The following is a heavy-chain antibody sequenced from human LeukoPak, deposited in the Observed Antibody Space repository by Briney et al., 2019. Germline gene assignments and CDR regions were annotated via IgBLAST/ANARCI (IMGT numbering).Heavy chain of an antibody. Sequence: GGSLRLSCAASGFTFSSYSMNWVRQAPGKGLEWVSSISSSSSYIYYADSVKGRFTISRDNAKNSLYLQMNSLRAEDTAVYYCARKDSGSYHNWFDPWGQGTLLTVSS. CDR3: ARKDSGSYHNWFDP. V-gene: IGHV3-21*01. D-gene: IGHD1-26*01. J-gene: IGHJ5*02. CDR1: GFTFSSYS. CDR2: ISSSSSYI.